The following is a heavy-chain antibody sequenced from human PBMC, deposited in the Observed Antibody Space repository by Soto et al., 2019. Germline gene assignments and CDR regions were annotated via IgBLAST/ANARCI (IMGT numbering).Heavy chain of an antibody. CDR2: IKEDGSEK. Sequence: PGGSLRLSCAASGFTFSDYWMNWLRQAPGKGLEWMANIKEDGSEKYYVDSVGGRFTISRDNAKNSLYLQMNSLRAEDTAVYYCARDRAGGHQYFDYWGQGNMVTAS. CDR1: GFTFSDYW. J-gene: IGHJ4*02. V-gene: IGHV3-7*01. CDR3: ARDRAGGHQYFDY. D-gene: IGHD2-2*01.